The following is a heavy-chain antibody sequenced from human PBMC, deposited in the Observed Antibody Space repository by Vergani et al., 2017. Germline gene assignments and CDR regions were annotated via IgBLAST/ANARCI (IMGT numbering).Heavy chain of an antibody. CDR3: ARNQENISSGGMEGRYYYALVD. Sequence: QVQLVQSGAEVKKPGASVKVSCKTSGYTFSKYGINWLRQAPGQGLEWMGWIGADNGNTKFAQNVQGRVTMTKDTSTGTAYMELWRLRSEHTAVYFCARNQENISSGGMEGRYYYALVDLWQEATVTVSA. CDR1: GYTFSKYG. CDR2: IGADNGNT. D-gene: IGHD2-15*01. J-gene: IGHJ6*01. V-gene: IGHV1-18*01.